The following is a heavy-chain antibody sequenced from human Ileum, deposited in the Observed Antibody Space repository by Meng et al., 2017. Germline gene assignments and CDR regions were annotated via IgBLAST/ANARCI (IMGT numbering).Heavy chain of an antibody. CDR3: ARSYCSSTSCQYYFDY. CDR1: GYTFSNYA. V-gene: IGHV1-3*01. J-gene: IGHJ4*02. CDR2: INAGDGTT. Sequence: QVHLVQPGAEVKKPGAPGKVSCQASGYTFSNYAIHWVRQAPGQRLEWMGWINAGDGTTKYSEKFQGRVSITRDTSASTGYMELSSLTSEDTAVYHCARSYCSSTSCQYYFDYWGQGTLVTVSS. D-gene: IGHD2-2*01.